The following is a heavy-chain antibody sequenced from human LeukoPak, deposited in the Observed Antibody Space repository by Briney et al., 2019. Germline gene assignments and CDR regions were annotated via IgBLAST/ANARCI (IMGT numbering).Heavy chain of an antibody. CDR2: IYYSGST. J-gene: IGHJ6*03. V-gene: IGHV4-39*01. CDR3: ARSPTMVRGFKYYYYYMDV. Sequence: SETLSLTCTVSGGSISSSSYYWGWIRQPPGKGLEWIGSIYYSGSTYYNPSLKSRVTISVDTSKNQFSLKLSSVTAADTAVYYCARSPTMVRGFKYYYYYMDVWGKGTTVTISS. CDR1: GGSISSSSYY. D-gene: IGHD3-10*01.